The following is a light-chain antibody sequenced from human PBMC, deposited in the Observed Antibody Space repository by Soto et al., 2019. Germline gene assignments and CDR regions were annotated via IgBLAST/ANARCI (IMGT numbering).Light chain of an antibody. CDR3: QQYGSSPFT. J-gene: IGKJ5*01. CDR1: QSVSSSY. V-gene: IGKV3-20*01. CDR2: GAS. Sequence: EIVLTQSPGTLSLSPGERATLSCRASQSVSSSYLAWYQQKPGRAPRLLIYGASSRATGIPDRFGGSGSGTDFTLTISRLEPEDFAVYYCQQYGSSPFTFGQGTRLEIK.